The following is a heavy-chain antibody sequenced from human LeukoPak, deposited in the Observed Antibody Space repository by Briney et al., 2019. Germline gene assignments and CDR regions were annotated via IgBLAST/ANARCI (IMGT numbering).Heavy chain of an antibody. Sequence: VASVKVSCKTSGYTFTNYDINWVRQAAGQGLEWMGRMNPNSGNTGYAQKFQGRVTITRDTSISTAYMELSSLRSEDTAVYYCAREVEGTGDAFDIWGQGTMVTVSS. J-gene: IGHJ3*02. V-gene: IGHV1-8*03. D-gene: IGHD2-15*01. CDR2: MNPNSGNT. CDR3: AREVEGTGDAFDI. CDR1: GYTFTNYD.